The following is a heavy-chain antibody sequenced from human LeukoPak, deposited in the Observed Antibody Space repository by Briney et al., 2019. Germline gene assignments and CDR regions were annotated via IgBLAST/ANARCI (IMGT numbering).Heavy chain of an antibody. Sequence: SETLSLTCAVYGGSFSGYYWSWIRQPPGKGLEWIGEINHSGSTNYNPSLKSRVTISVDTSKNQFSLKLSSVTAADTAVYYCARVVGYDSSGYYPYYYYYYMDVWAKGPRSPSP. CDR2: INHSGST. CDR3: ARVVGYDSSGYYPYYYYYYMDV. J-gene: IGHJ6*03. CDR1: GGSFSGYY. D-gene: IGHD3-22*01. V-gene: IGHV4-34*01.